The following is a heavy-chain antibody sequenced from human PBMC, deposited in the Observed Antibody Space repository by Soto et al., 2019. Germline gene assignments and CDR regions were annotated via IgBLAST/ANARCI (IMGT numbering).Heavy chain of an antibody. V-gene: IGHV3-48*04. D-gene: IGHD1-26*01. CDR2: ISSSRSTT. J-gene: IGHJ3*01. CDR3: ARGDVGAFDL. CDR1: GFIFSSYA. Sequence: GGPLRLSCAASGFIFSSYAMSWVRQAPGKGLEWVSCISSSRSTTTYADSVKGRFTISRDNAKNTLYLQMASLRVEDTAVYYCARGDVGAFDLWGQGTMVTVSS.